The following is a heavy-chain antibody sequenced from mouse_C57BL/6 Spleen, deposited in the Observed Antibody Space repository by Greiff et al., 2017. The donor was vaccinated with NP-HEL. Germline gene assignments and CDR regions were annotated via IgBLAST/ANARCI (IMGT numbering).Heavy chain of an antibody. CDR1: GYTFTDYE. Sequence: QVQLQQSGAELVRPGASVTLSCKASGYTFTDYEMHWVKQTPVHGLEWIGAIDPETGGTAYNPKFKGKAILTADKSSSTAYMELRSLTSEDSAVYYCTKYYGSSSAWFAYWGQGTLVTVSA. CDR3: TKYYGSSSAWFAY. J-gene: IGHJ3*01. D-gene: IGHD1-1*01. CDR2: IDPETGGT. V-gene: IGHV1-15*01.